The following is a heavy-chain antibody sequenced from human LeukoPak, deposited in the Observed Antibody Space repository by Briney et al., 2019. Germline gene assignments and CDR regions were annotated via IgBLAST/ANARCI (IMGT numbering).Heavy chain of an antibody. V-gene: IGHV3-23*01. Sequence: PGASLRLSCAASGFTFSSYAMSVGRQAPGKRVELVSAISGSCGSTYYADSVEGRFTFSGDNSKNTLYLRVNSLRADATAVYCSAIERGYYRSGSWRDYWGQGTVVSVSS. J-gene: IGHJ4*02. CDR2: ISGSCGST. CDR3: AIERGYYRSGSWRDY. D-gene: IGHD3-10*01. CDR1: GFTFSSYA.